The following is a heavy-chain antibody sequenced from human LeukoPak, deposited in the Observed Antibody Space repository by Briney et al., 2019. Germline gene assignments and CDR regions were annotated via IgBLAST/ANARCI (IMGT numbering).Heavy chain of an antibody. CDR2: IYYTGTT. CDR1: GGSISSSNYY. V-gene: IGHV4-39*07. Sequence: PSETLSLTCTVSGGSISSSNYYWGWIRQPPGKGLEWIGSIYYTGTTHYNPSLESRVTISVDTSKNQFSLRLNSVTAADTAVYYCATYGSGTRAFDHWGQGTLVTVSS. J-gene: IGHJ4*02. D-gene: IGHD3-10*01. CDR3: ATYGSGTRAFDH.